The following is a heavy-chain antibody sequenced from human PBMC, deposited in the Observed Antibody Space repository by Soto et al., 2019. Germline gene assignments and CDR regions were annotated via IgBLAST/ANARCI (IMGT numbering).Heavy chain of an antibody. V-gene: IGHV1-18*01. CDR1: GYTFTSYG. D-gene: IGHD2-15*01. Sequence: GASVKVSCKASGYTFTSYGISWVRQAPGQGLEWMGWISAYNGNTNYAQKLQGRVTMTTDTSTSTAYMELRSLRSDDTAVYYCARVLRCSGGSCYSFYFDYWGQGTLVTVS. CDR2: ISAYNGNT. J-gene: IGHJ4*02. CDR3: ARVLRCSGGSCYSFYFDY.